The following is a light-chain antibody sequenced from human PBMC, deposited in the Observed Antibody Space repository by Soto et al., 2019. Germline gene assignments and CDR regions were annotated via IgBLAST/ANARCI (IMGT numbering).Light chain of an antibody. CDR3: QQYNNWPRTIT. CDR1: QSVSSN. J-gene: IGKJ5*01. V-gene: IGKV3-15*01. CDR2: GAS. Sequence: EIVMTQSPATLSVSPGERATLSCRASQSVSSNLAWYQQKPGQAPRLLIYGASTRATGIPARFSGSGSGTEFTLTISSLQSEDFAVYYCQQYNNWPRTITFGQGTRLEMK.